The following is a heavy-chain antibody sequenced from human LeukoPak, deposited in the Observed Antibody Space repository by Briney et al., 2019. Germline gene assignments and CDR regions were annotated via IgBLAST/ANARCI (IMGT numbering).Heavy chain of an antibody. CDR2: INHSGST. Sequence: SETLSLTCAVYGGSFSGYYWSWIRQPPGKGLEWIGEINHSGSTNYNPSLKSRVTISVDTSKNQFSLKLSSVTAADPAVYYCARARYGSGRFPYYFDFWGQGTLVTVSS. CDR3: ARARYGSGRFPYYFDF. J-gene: IGHJ4*02. D-gene: IGHD3-10*01. V-gene: IGHV4-34*01. CDR1: GGSFSGYY.